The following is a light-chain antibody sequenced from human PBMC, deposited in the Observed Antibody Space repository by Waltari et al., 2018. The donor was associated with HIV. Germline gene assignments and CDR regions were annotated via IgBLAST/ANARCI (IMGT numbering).Light chain of an antibody. CDR1: QNLNNW. J-gene: IGKJ2*01. Sequence: DIQMTQSPSTLSASVGDRVNITCRASQNLNNWLAWYQQKPGMAPKLLIYGASTLESGVPSRFSGSGSGTQFTLTINSLQPEDSATYLCQHYQSSPYTFGQGTKLQIK. CDR3: QHYQSSPYT. V-gene: IGKV1-5*03. CDR2: GAS.